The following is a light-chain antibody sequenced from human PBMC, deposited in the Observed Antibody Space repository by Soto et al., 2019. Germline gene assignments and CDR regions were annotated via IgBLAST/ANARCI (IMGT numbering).Light chain of an antibody. CDR2: DDS. J-gene: IGLJ2*01. Sequence: SYELTQPPSVSVAPRQTASITCGGNHIGSKSVHWYRQKPGQAPVLAVYDDSDRPSGIPERFSGSNSGNTATLTISRVEAGDEADYYCQVWDSSSDRPVFGGGTKVTVL. CDR3: QVWDSSSDRPV. CDR1: HIGSKS. V-gene: IGLV3-21*02.